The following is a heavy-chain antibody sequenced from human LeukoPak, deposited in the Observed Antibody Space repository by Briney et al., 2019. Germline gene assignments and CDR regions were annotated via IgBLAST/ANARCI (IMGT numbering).Heavy chain of an antibody. CDR2: IHPGDSDT. CDR1: GYSFTSYW. V-gene: IGHV5-51*01. J-gene: IGHJ4*02. Sequence: GESLKISFKSSGYSFTSYWIGWVRQIPGKGLEWMGIIHPGDSDTRYSPSFQAQVTISADKSISTAYVQWSSLRASDTAMYYCARQALGYCSGGNCYSDYWGQGTLVSVSS. CDR3: ARQALGYCSGGNCYSDY. D-gene: IGHD2-15*01.